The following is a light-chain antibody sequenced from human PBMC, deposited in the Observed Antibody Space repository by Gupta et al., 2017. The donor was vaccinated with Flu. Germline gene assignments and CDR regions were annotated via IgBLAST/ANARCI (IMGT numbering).Light chain of an antibody. CDR1: QSVSSN. CDR2: GAS. J-gene: IGKJ2*03. V-gene: IGKV3-15*01. Sequence: EIVMTQSPATLSVSLGERATLSCRASQSVSSNLAWYQLKPGLPPRLLIYGASTRATGIPVRFSGSGSGTEFTLTISSLQSEDFAVYYCQQYNKWPPLYSFGQGTKLEI. CDR3: QQYNKWPPLYS.